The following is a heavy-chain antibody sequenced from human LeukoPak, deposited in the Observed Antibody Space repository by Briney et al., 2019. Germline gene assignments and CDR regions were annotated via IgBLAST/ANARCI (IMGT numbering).Heavy chain of an antibody. J-gene: IGHJ6*02. CDR2: ISTSGSTI. CDR1: GFTVSINY. D-gene: IGHD3-10*01. Sequence: GGSLRLSCAASGFTVSINYMNWVRQAPGKGLDWVSYISTSGSTIYYADSVKGRFTISRDNAKNSLSLEMNSLRAEDTAVYYCVRGFHYGLDVWGQGTTVTVSS. V-gene: IGHV3-48*04. CDR3: VRGFHYGLDV.